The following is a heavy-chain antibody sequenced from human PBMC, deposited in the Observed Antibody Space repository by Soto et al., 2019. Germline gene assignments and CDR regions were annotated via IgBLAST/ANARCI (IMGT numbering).Heavy chain of an antibody. CDR3: AAIGDYDILTGFVY. J-gene: IGHJ4*02. CDR1: GFTFSSYG. D-gene: IGHD3-9*01. CDR2: ISYDGSNK. Sequence: PGGSLRLSCAASGFTFSSYGMHWVRQAPGKGLEWVAVISYDGSNKYYADSVKGRFTISRDNSKNTLYLQMNSLRAEDTAVYYCAAIGDYDILTGFVYWGQGTLVTVSS. V-gene: IGHV3-30*03.